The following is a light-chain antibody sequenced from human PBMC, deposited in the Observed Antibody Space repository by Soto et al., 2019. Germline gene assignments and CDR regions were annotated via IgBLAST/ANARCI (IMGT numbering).Light chain of an antibody. Sequence: EIVLTQSPGTLSLSPGERATLSCSASQSVSSSYLAWYQQKPGQAPRLLIYGASSRATGIPDRFSGSGSGTDFTLTISRLEPEDFEVYYCQQYGSSPTFGQGTKVEIK. CDR2: GAS. CDR1: QSVSSSY. J-gene: IGKJ1*01. CDR3: QQYGSSPT. V-gene: IGKV3-20*01.